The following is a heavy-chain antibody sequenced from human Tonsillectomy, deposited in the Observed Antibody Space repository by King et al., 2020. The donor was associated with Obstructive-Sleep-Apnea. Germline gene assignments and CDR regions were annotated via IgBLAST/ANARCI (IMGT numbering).Heavy chain of an antibody. CDR3: AKYQRYSSSWIYYGMDV. J-gene: IGHJ6*02. Sequence: VQLVESGGGLVQPGGSLRLSCAASGFTFSSYAMSWVRQAPGKGLEWVSAISGSGGSTYYADSVKGRFTISRDNSKNTLYLQMNSLRAEDTAVYYCAKYQRYSSSWIYYGMDVWGQGTTVTVSS. CDR1: GFTFSSYA. V-gene: IGHV3-23*04. D-gene: IGHD6-13*01. CDR2: ISGSGGST.